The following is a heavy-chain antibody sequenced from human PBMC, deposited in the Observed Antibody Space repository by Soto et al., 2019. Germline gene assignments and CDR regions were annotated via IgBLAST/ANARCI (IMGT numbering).Heavy chain of an antibody. Sequence: EVQLVESGGGLVKPGGSLRLSCAASGFTFSTYNMTWVRQAPGKGLEWVSAISSSSNYIYYADSVKGRSTISRDNAKNSLYLQMKSLRAEDTAVYYCAREPNWNEGALPIDYWGQGTLVTVSS. V-gene: IGHV3-21*01. CDR2: ISSSSNYI. CDR1: GFTFSTYN. D-gene: IGHD1-20*01. J-gene: IGHJ4*02. CDR3: AREPNWNEGALPIDY.